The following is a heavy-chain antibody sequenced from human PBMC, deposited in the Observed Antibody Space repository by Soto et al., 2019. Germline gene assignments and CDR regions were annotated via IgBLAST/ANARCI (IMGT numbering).Heavy chain of an antibody. D-gene: IGHD6-13*01. CDR1: GGCIRSYY. J-gene: IGHJ4*02. Sequence: SESLSITSTVSGGCIRSYYWSWIRQPPGKGLEWIGYIYYSGSTNYNPSLKSRVTISVDTSKNQFSLKLSSVTAADTAVYYCARAPGQQLVPPDYWGQGTLGTL. CDR2: IYYSGST. V-gene: IGHV4-59*01. CDR3: ARAPGQQLVPPDY.